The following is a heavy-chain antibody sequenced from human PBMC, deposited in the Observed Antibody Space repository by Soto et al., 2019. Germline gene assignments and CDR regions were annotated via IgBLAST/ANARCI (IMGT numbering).Heavy chain of an antibody. J-gene: IGHJ3*01. Sequence: QVQLVQSGAAVRKPGSSVKVSCKASGGTFTKYAITWVRQAPRQGLEWMGGIVPLPGTTNYAQKFRGRVTISADESTRTAYLELSSLRSEDTAVYYCASGVGRLGGSSGWPDYAFDVWGQGTMVIVSS. CDR2: IVPLPGTT. CDR1: GGTFTKYA. CDR3: ASGVGRLGGSSGWPDYAFDV. D-gene: IGHD6-19*01. V-gene: IGHV1-69*01.